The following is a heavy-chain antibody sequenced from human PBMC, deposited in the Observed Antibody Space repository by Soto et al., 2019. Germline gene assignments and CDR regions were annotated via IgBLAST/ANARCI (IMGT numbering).Heavy chain of an antibody. CDR3: AKERPTTPCFDY. CDR2: ISGSGSGT. Sequence: GGSLRLSCVASGFTFSTYAMTWVRQAPGKGLEWVSAISGSGSGTNYADSVKGRFTVSRDNSKNILYLQMNSLRAEDTAVYYCAKERPTTPCFDYWGPGTLVTVSS. D-gene: IGHD1-1*01. V-gene: IGHV3-23*01. J-gene: IGHJ4*02. CDR1: GFTFSTYA.